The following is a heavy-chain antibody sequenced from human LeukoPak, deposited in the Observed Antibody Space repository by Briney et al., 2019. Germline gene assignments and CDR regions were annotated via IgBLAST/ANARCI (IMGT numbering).Heavy chain of an antibody. CDR2: ISGSGGST. V-gene: IGHV3-23*01. CDR1: GFTFSSYA. D-gene: IGHD2-8*02. Sequence: PGGSLRLSCAASGFTFSSYAMSWVRQAPGKGLEWVSAISGSGGSTYYADSVKGRFTISRDNPKNTLYLQMNSLRAEDTAVYYCAKSPGNYVVYYFDYWGQGTLVTVSS. CDR3: AKSPGNYVVYYFDY. J-gene: IGHJ4*02.